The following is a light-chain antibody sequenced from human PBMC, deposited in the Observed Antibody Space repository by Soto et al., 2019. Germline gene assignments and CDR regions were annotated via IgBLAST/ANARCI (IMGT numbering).Light chain of an antibody. J-gene: IGKJ5*01. V-gene: IGKV3-15*01. CDR3: RQYNSGTSIT. CDR1: QSVNRN. CDR2: AAS. Sequence: EILLTQSPATLSVSPGERATLSCKSSQSVNRNLGWYQQKPGQAPRLLIFAASTRAPGIPARFGGSGSGTEFTPTISGLQSEDFAVYYCRQYNSGTSITFGQGTKLEVK.